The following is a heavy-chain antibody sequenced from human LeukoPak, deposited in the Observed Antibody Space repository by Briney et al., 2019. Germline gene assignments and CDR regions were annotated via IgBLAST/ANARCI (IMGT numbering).Heavy chain of an antibody. D-gene: IGHD6-6*01. J-gene: IGHJ4*02. V-gene: IGHV3-48*03. CDR1: GFTFSSYE. CDR3: ARLYSSSSGLRASDY. CDR2: ISSSGSTI. Sequence: GGSLRLSCAASGFTFSSYEMNWVRQAPGKGLEWVSYISSSGSTIYHADSVKGRFTISRDNAKNSLYLQMNSLRAEDTAVYYCARLYSSSSGLRASDYWGQGTLVTVSS.